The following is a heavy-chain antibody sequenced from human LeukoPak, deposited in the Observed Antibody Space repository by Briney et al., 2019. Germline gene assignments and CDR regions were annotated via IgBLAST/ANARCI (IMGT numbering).Heavy chain of an antibody. CDR1: GFTFSSYA. CDR3: AKDIEGYYYDSSGYFY. V-gene: IGHV3-30-3*01. CDR2: ISYDGSNK. Sequence: PGGSLRLSCAASGFTFSSYAMHWVRQAPGKGLEWVAVISYDGSNKYYADSVKGRFTISRDNSKNTLYLQMNSLRAEDTAVYYCAKDIEGYYYDSSGYFYWGQGTLVTVSS. D-gene: IGHD3-22*01. J-gene: IGHJ4*02.